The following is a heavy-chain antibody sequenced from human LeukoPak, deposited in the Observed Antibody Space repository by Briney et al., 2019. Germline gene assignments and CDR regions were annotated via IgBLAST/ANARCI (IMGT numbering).Heavy chain of an antibody. J-gene: IGHJ6*03. CDR1: GGSISSSSYY. Sequence: SETLSLTCTVSGGSISSSSYYWGWIRQPPGKGLEWIGSIYYSGSTYYNPSLKSRVTISVDTSKNQFSLKLSSVTAADTAVYYCARVSCSSTSCPFYYYYYYMDVWGKGTTVTVSS. CDR3: ARVSCSSTSCPFYYYYYYMDV. D-gene: IGHD2-2*01. CDR2: IYYSGST. V-gene: IGHV4-39*07.